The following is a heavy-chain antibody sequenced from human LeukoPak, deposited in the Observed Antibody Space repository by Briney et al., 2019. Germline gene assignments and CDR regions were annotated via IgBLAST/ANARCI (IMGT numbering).Heavy chain of an antibody. CDR3: ARGAQVDYYDSSGYAPYAFDI. Sequence: ASVEVSCKASGYTFTGYYMHWVRQAPGQGLEWMGWINPNSGGTNYAQKFQGWVTMTRDTSISTAYMELSRLRSDDTAVYYCARGAQVDYYDSSGYAPYAFDIWGQGTMVTVSS. D-gene: IGHD3-22*01. CDR2: INPNSGGT. J-gene: IGHJ3*02. V-gene: IGHV1-2*04. CDR1: GYTFTGYY.